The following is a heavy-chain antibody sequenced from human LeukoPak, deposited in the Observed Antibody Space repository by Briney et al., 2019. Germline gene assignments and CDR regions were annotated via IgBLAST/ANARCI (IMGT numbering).Heavy chain of an antibody. V-gene: IGHV4-59*01. CDR1: GGSISNKY. Sequence: SETLSFTCTVSGGSISNKYWSWIRQPPGKGLEWIGYIYYSGSTNYNPSLKSRVTISVDTSKNQFSLKLSSVTAADTAVYYCGREYYDFWSGYYFYAFDIWGQGTMVTVSS. D-gene: IGHD3-3*01. CDR2: IYYSGST. J-gene: IGHJ3*02. CDR3: GREYYDFWSGYYFYAFDI.